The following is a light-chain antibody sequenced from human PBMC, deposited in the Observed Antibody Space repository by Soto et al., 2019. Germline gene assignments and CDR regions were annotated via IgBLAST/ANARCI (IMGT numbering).Light chain of an antibody. Sequence: DVQMTQSPSSLSASVGDRVTITCRASQGISNYLAWYQQKSGEVPKLLIYAASTLQSGVPSRFSGSGAGSDSSLTISSLQPEDVATYYCQKYASAPRTFGPGTQVDI. CDR2: AAS. CDR3: QKYASAPRT. J-gene: IGKJ3*01. V-gene: IGKV1-27*01. CDR1: QGISNY.